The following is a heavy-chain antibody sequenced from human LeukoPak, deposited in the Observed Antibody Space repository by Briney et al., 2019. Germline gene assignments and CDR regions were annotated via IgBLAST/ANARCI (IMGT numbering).Heavy chain of an antibody. CDR1: GFTFSSYG. Sequence: PGGSLRLSCAASGFTFSSYGMHWVRQAAGHGLEWLAFIRYDGSNKYYADSVKGRFTISRDNSKNTLYLQMNSLRAEDTAVYYCAKDRRPRIAAAGTPPDYWGQGTLVTVSS. J-gene: IGHJ4*02. CDR3: AKDRRPRIAAAGTPPDY. V-gene: IGHV3-30*02. CDR2: IRYDGSNK. D-gene: IGHD6-13*01.